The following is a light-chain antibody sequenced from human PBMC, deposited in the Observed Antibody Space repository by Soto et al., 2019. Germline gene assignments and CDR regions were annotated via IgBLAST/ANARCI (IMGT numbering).Light chain of an antibody. CDR1: QSVSSSY. Sequence: EIVLTQSPGTLSLSPGERATLSCRASQSVSSSYLAWYQHKPGQAPRLLIYGASSRATGIPDRFSGSGSGTDFTLTISRLEPEDFAAYYCQQHGSSPHTFGQGTKLEIK. CDR3: QQHGSSPHT. CDR2: GAS. J-gene: IGKJ2*01. V-gene: IGKV3-20*01.